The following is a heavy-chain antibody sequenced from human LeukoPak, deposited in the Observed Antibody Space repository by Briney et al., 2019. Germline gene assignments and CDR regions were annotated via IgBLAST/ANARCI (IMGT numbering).Heavy chain of an antibody. CDR1: GFTFSSYE. Sequence: GGSLRLSCAASGFTFSSYEMNWVRQAPGKGLEWVSYISSSGSTIYYADSVRGRFTISRDNAKNSLYLQMNSLRAEDTAVYYCARGYDFWSGYSDAFDIWGQGTMVTVSS. D-gene: IGHD3-3*01. CDR2: ISSSGSTI. J-gene: IGHJ3*02. CDR3: ARGYDFWSGYSDAFDI. V-gene: IGHV3-48*03.